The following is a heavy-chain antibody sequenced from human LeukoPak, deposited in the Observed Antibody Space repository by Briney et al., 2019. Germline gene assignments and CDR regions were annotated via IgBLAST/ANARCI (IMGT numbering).Heavy chain of an antibody. CDR2: ILYSGST. D-gene: IGHD1/OR15-1a*01. J-gene: IGHJ4*02. CDR1: GGSISSYY. V-gene: IGHV4-39*07. CDR3: ARGGITGTLY. Sequence: NPSETLSLTCTVSGGSISSYYWGWIRQPPGKGLEWIGTILYSGSTNYNPSLKSRVTISVDTSKNQFSLKLSSVTAADTAVYYCARGGITGTLYWGQGTLVTVSS.